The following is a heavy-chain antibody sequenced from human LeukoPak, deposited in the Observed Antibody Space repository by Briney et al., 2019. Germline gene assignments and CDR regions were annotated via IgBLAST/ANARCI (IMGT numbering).Heavy chain of an antibody. V-gene: IGHV1-69*13. J-gene: IGHJ3*02. CDR3: ARDGDNWNDLAFDI. D-gene: IGHD1-20*01. Sequence: SVKVSCKASGGTFSSYAISWVRQAPGQGLEWMGGIIPIFGTANYAQKFQGRVTITADESTSTAYMELSSLRSEDTAVYYCARDGDNWNDLAFDIWGQGTMVTVSS. CDR1: GGTFSSYA. CDR2: IIPIFGTA.